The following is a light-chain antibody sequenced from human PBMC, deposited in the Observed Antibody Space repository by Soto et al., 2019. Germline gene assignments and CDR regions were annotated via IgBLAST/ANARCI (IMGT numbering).Light chain of an antibody. J-gene: IGKJ1*01. Sequence: EIMMTQFPATLSVSPGERATLSCRASQSVSSNLAWYQQKPGQAPRLLIYGVSSRATGIPARFSGSGSGTDFTLTISRLEPQDFAVYYCQQYGTSRTFGQGTKVDIK. CDR3: QQYGTSRT. CDR1: QSVSSN. V-gene: IGKV3D-15*01. CDR2: GVS.